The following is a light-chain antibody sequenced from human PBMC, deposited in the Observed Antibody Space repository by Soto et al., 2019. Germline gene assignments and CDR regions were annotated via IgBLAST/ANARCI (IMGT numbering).Light chain of an antibody. V-gene: IGKV3D-7*01. J-gene: IGKJ1*01. CDR3: QQYQNLWT. CDR2: GAS. Sequence: EIVLTQSPGTLSLSPGQRATLSCRASQSISSSSLAWYQQRPGQAPSLLIYGASARATGIPARFSGSGSGTEFTLTIGSLQSEDSAVYYCQQYQNLWTFGQGTKVEIK. CDR1: QSISSSS.